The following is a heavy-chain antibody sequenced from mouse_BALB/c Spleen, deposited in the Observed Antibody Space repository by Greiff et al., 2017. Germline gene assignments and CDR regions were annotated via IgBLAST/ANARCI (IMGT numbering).Heavy chain of an antibody. J-gene: IGHJ4*01. CDR1: GFTFSSYA. CDR3: ARGGGYYPYAMDY. D-gene: IGHD2-3*01. CDR2: ISSGGSYT. Sequence: EVKLMESGGGLVKPGGSLKLSCAASGFTFSSYAMSWVRQSPEKRLEWVAEISSGGSYTYYPDTVTGRFTISRDNAKNTLYLEMSSLGSEATAMYYCARGGGYYPYAMDYWGQGTSVTVSS. V-gene: IGHV5-9-4*01.